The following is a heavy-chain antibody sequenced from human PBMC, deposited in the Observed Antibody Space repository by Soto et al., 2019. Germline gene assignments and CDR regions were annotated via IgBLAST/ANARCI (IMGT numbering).Heavy chain of an antibody. CDR1: GFTFSNYW. Sequence: EVQLVESGGGSAQPGGSLRLSCAASGFTFSNYWIHWVRQAPGKGPMWVSRINGVGTYTNYADSVRGRFSISRDNSENTVYLQMNSLRAEDKAMYYCVRDFRSSDFWGQGTPVTVSS. J-gene: IGHJ4*02. V-gene: IGHV3-74*01. D-gene: IGHD3-3*01. CDR2: INGVGTYT. CDR3: VRDFRSSDF.